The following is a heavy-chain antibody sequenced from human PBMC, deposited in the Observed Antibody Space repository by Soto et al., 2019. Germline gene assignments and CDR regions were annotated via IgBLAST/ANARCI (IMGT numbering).Heavy chain of an antibody. CDR3: ARYYDFWSGHKNGAFDI. CDR1: GFTFSSYS. Sequence: EVQLVESGGGLVKPGGSLRLSCAASGFTFSSYSMNWVRQAPGKGLEWVSSISSSSSYIYYADSVKGRFTISRDNAKNSLYLQMNSLIAEDTAVYYCARYYDFWSGHKNGAFDIWGQGTMVTVSS. D-gene: IGHD3-3*01. CDR2: ISSSSSYI. V-gene: IGHV3-21*01. J-gene: IGHJ3*02.